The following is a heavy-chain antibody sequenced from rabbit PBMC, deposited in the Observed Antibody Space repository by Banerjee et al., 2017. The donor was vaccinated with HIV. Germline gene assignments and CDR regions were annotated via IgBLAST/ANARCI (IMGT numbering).Heavy chain of an antibody. Sequence: EESGGDLVKPEGSLTLTCTASGFSFSTYNIQWVRQAPGKGLEWIGWISSVGSTWYASWVNGRFTISRDTNENTVSLQMNSLTAADTGTYFCARGLDIAGHDGSATPFNLWGPGTLVTVS. D-gene: IGHD4-2*01. CDR2: ISSVGST. J-gene: IGHJ4*01. CDR1: GFSFSTYN. CDR3: ARGLDIAGHDGSATPFNL. V-gene: IGHV1S28*01.